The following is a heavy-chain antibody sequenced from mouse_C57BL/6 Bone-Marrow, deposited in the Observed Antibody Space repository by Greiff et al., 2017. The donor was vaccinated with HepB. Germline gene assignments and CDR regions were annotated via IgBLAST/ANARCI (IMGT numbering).Heavy chain of an antibody. Sequence: EVKVVESGGGLVQPGESLKLSCESNEYEFPSHDMSWVRKTPEKRLELVAAINSDGGSTYYPDTMERRFIISRDNTKKTLYLQMSSLRSEDTALYYCASLYDGYSWFAYWGQGTLVTVSA. D-gene: IGHD2-3*01. J-gene: IGHJ3*01. CDR1: EYEFPSHD. CDR2: INSDGGST. CDR3: ASLYDGYSWFAY. V-gene: IGHV5-2*01.